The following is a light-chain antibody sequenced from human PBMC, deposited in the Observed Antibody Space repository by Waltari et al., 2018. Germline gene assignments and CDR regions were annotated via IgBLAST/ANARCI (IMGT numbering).Light chain of an antibody. Sequence: QPALTQPPSASGSPGQPVTISSTETAGGGSFPWYQQHPGKPPKLLIYEVNKRPSGVPDRFSGSKSGNTASLTVSGLQAEDEGDYYCSSDAVSNNFYDFGTGTKVTVL. V-gene: IGLV2-8*01. CDR1: AGGGS. J-gene: IGLJ1*01. CDR2: EVN. CDR3: SSDAVSNNFYD.